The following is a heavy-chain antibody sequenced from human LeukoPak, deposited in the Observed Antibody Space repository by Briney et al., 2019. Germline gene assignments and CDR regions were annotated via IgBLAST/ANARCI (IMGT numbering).Heavy chain of an antibody. CDR3: TTDPLTERWLVPTTGNY. J-gene: IGHJ4*02. CDR1: GFTFSNAW. D-gene: IGHD6-19*01. Sequence: PGGSLRLSRAASGFTFSNAWMSWVRQAPREGLEWVGRIKSKTDGATTNYAATVKGRFTISRDDSKNTLYLQMNSLKTGDTAVYYCTTDPLTERWLVPTTGNYWGQGTLVTVSS. CDR2: IKSKTDGATT. V-gene: IGHV3-15*01.